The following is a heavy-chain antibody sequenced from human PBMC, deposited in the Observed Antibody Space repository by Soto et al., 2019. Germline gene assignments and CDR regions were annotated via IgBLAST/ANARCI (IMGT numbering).Heavy chain of an antibody. Sequence: QLQLQESGPGLVKPSETLSLTCTVSGGSISSSSYYWGWIRQPPGKGLEWIGSIYYSGSTYYNPSLKSRVTISVDTSKNQFSLKLSSVTAADTAVCYCARQRDTAMAPGAFNFDYWGQGTLVTVSS. CDR2: IYYSGST. D-gene: IGHD5-18*01. CDR1: GGSISSSSYY. V-gene: IGHV4-39*01. CDR3: ARQRDTAMAPGAFNFDY. J-gene: IGHJ4*02.